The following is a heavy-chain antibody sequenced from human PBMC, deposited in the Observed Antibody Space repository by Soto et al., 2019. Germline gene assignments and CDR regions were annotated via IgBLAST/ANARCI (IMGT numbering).Heavy chain of an antibody. CDR2: FDPSDSYT. Sequence: GESLKISCKGSGYSFTSYWISWVRQMPGKGLEWMGRFDPSDSYTNYSPSFQGHVTISADKSISIAYLQWSSLKASDTAMYYCAGGYCSSTSCYPPAGMDVWGQGTTVTVS. CDR1: GYSFTSYW. V-gene: IGHV5-10-1*01. J-gene: IGHJ6*02. CDR3: AGGYCSSTSCYPPAGMDV. D-gene: IGHD2-2*01.